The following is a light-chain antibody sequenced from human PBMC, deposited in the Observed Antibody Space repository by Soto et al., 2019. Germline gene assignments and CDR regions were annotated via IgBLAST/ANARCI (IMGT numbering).Light chain of an antibody. CDR2: DVS. V-gene: IGLV2-11*01. J-gene: IGLJ1*01. CDR1: SSDVGAYNY. Sequence: QAVLTQPRSVSGSPGQSVTISCTGTSSDVGAYNYVSWYQQYPGKAPKLMIYDVSKRPSGVPDRFSGSKSGNTASLTISGLQAEDDADYYCSSYARTYPNLLGTGTKLAVL. CDR3: SSYARTYPNL.